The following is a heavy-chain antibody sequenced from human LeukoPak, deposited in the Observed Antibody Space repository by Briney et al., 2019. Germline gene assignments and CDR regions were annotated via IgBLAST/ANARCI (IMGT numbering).Heavy chain of an antibody. CDR2: INPSGGST. CDR3: ARSGIAAAGPTFFYYTNNRNWFDP. Sequence: VASVKVSCKASGYTFTSYYMHWVRQAPGQGLEWMGIINPSGGSTSYAQKFQGRVTMTRDMSTSTVYMELSSLRSEDTAVYYCARSGIAAAGPTFFYYTNNRNWFDPWGQGTLVTVSS. V-gene: IGHV1-46*01. D-gene: IGHD6-13*01. J-gene: IGHJ5*02. CDR1: GYTFTSYY.